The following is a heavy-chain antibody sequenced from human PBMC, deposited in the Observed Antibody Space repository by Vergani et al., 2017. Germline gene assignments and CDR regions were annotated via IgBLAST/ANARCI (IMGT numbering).Heavy chain of an antibody. CDR2: FDPEDGET. J-gene: IGHJ3*02. D-gene: IGHD3-22*01. Sequence: QVQLVQSGAEVKKPGASVKVSCKVSGYTLTELSMHWVRQAPGKGLEWMGGFDPEDGETIYAQKFQGRVTMTEDTSTDTAYMELSSLRSEDTAVYYCATKGGYYYDSSGRNAFDIWGQGTMVTVSS. CDR3: ATKGGYYYDSSGRNAFDI. CDR1: GYTLTELS. V-gene: IGHV1-24*01.